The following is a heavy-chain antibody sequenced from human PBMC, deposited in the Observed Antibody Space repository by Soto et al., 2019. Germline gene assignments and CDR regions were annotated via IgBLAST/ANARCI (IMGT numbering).Heavy chain of an antibody. CDR1: GGSISSYY. V-gene: IGHV4-59*01. CDR2: IYYSGST. D-gene: IGHD3-10*01. Sequence: LSLTCTVSGGSISSYYWSWIRQPPGKGLEWIGYIYYSGSTNYNPSLKSRVTISVDTSKNQFSLKLSSVTAADTAVYYCARDRGYPETYGMDVWGQGTTVTVSS. CDR3: ARDRGYPETYGMDV. J-gene: IGHJ6*02.